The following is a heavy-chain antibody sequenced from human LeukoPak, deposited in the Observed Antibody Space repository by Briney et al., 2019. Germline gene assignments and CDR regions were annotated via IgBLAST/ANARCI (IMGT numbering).Heavy chain of an antibody. D-gene: IGHD2-8*01. J-gene: IGHJ4*02. CDR3: VKLAGYCTSRTCWYFEY. CDR1: GFIYCSYA. V-gene: IGHV3-23*01. CDR2: LADIGADR. Sequence: GGTLRVSCPAFGFIYCSYAMNWVRQAPGTGLEWVTLLADIGADRWYAGPVKSRFSISRANSWNTLYLQMNSLRAEDTAGYYCVKLAGYCTSRTCWYFEYWGQGTLVTVSS.